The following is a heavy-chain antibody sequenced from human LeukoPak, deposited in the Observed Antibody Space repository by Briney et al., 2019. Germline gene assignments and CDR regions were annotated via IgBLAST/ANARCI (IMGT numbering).Heavy chain of an antibody. Sequence: SVKVSCKASGGTFSSYAISWVRQAPGQGLEWMGGIIPIFGTANYAQKFQGRVTITTDESTSTAYMELSSLRSADTAVYYCARGRRKLGDYFDYWGQGTLVTVTS. J-gene: IGHJ4*02. V-gene: IGHV1-69*05. CDR3: ARGRRKLGDYFDY. D-gene: IGHD7-27*01. CDR2: IIPIFGTA. CDR1: GGTFSSYA.